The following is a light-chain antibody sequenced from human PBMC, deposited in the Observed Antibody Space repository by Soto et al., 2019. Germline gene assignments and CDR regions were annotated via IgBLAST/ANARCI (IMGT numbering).Light chain of an antibody. V-gene: IGKV4-1*01. Sequence: DIVMTQSPDSLAVSLGERATVNCKSSQSVLYSSDNKSYLAWYQQKPGQPPELLIYWASTRESGVPDRFSGSGSGTDFTLTISSLQAEDVAIYYCQQYYTTPYTFGQGTRLEVK. J-gene: IGKJ2*01. CDR2: WAS. CDR3: QQYYTTPYT. CDR1: QSVLYSSDNKSY.